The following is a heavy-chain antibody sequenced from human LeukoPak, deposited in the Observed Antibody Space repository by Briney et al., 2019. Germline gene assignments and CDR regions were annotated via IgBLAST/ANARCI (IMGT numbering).Heavy chain of an antibody. CDR3: ARVPQNRGWWFDY. Sequence: PGGSLRLSCAASGFTFSSYEMNWVRQAPGKGLEWVSYISSSGSTIYYADSVKGRFTISRDNAKNSLYLQMNSLRAEDTAVHYCARVPQNRGWWFDYWGQGTLVTVSS. CDR1: GFTFSSYE. J-gene: IGHJ4*02. V-gene: IGHV3-48*03. D-gene: IGHD2-15*01. CDR2: ISSSGSTI.